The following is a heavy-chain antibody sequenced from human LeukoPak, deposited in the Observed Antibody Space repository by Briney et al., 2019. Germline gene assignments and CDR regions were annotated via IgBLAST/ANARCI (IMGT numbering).Heavy chain of an antibody. J-gene: IGHJ4*02. D-gene: IGHD3-22*01. CDR1: GFTFSDYY. CDR2: ISGSGGST. Sequence: PGGSLRLSCAASGFTFSDYYMSWIRQAPGKGLEWVSAISGSGGSTYYADSVMGRFTISRDNSKNTLYLQMNSLRAEDTAVYYCAKGDYYASTFDYWGQGTLVTVSS. V-gene: IGHV3-23*01. CDR3: AKGDYYASTFDY.